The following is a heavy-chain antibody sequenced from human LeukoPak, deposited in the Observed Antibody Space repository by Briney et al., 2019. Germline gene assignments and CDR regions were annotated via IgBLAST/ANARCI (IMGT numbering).Heavy chain of an antibody. V-gene: IGHV1-2*02. Sequence: ASVKVSCKVSGYTFTDYYMHWVRQAPGQGLEWMGWINPNSGATNYAQKFQGRVTMTRDTSISTAYMELSRLRSDDTAVYYCARVGYYYYGMDVWGQGTTVTVSS. J-gene: IGHJ6*02. CDR2: INPNSGAT. CDR3: ARVGYYYYGMDV. CDR1: GYTFTDYY.